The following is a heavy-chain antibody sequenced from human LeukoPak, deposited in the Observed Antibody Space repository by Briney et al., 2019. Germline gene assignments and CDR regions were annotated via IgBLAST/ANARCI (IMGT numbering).Heavy chain of an antibody. CDR3: ARLPRSTSDY. J-gene: IGHJ4*02. CDR2: INQDGSEK. Sequence: GGSLRLSGAASGSTFNNYWMSWVRQAPGKGLEWVAHINQDGSEKYYVDSVKGRFTISRDNAKNSLYLQMNNLRAEDTAMYYCARLPRSTSDYWGQGTLVTVSS. V-gene: IGHV3-7*03. D-gene: IGHD2-2*01. CDR1: GSTFNNYW.